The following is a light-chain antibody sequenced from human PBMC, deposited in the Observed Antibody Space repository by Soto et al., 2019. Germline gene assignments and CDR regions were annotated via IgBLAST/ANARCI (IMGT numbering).Light chain of an antibody. CDR2: GNI. CDR3: QSYDTSLSGSL. Sequence: QLVLTQPPSVSGAPGQTVTISCTGGSSNIGAGYDVHWYQQIPGTAPKLLIYGNINRPSGVPDRFSGSKSGTSASLAITGLQAEDEADYYCQSYDTSLSGSLFGGGTKLTVL. CDR1: SSNIGAGYD. J-gene: IGLJ3*02. V-gene: IGLV1-40*01.